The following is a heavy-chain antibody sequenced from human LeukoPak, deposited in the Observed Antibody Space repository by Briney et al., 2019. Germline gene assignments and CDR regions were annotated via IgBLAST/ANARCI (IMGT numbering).Heavy chain of an antibody. CDR1: GFTFSSYG. J-gene: IGHJ5*02. Sequence: GGSLRLSCAASGFTFSSYGMHWVPQAPGKGLEWVAVLSYDGSNKYYADSVKGRFTISRDNSKNTLYLQMNSLRAEDTAVYYCATYYYGSGSYYNRNWFDPWGQGTLVTVSS. D-gene: IGHD3-10*01. V-gene: IGHV3-30*03. CDR3: ATYYYGSGSYYNRNWFDP. CDR2: LSYDGSNK.